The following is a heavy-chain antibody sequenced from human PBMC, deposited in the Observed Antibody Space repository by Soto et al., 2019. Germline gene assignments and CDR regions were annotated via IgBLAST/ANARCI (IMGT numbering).Heavy chain of an antibody. CDR1: GGTFSSYA. CDR2: IIPIFGTA. CDR3: ARGAVLMGDAIRVAAYYGMAV. D-gene: IGHD2-8*01. Sequence: SVKVSCKASGGTFSSYAISWVRQAPGQGLEWMGGIIPIFGTANYAQKFQGRVTITADESTSTAYMELSSLRSEDTAVYYCARGAVLMGDAIRVAAYYGMAVWGQENRFTVAS. J-gene: IGHJ6*02. V-gene: IGHV1-69*13.